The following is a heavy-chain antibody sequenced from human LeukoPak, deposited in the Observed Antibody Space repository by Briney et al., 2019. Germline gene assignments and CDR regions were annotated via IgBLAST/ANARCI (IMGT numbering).Heavy chain of an antibody. CDR3: AKDQGIAVTGVSDY. J-gene: IGHJ4*02. CDR1: GFTFSSYS. V-gene: IGHV3-48*01. CDR2: ISSSSSTI. D-gene: IGHD6-19*01. Sequence: GGSLRLSCAASGFTFSSYSMNWVRQAPGKGLEWVSYISSSSSTIYYADSVKGRFTISRDNAKNSLYLQMNSLRAEDTAVYYCAKDQGIAVTGVSDYWGQGTLVTVSS.